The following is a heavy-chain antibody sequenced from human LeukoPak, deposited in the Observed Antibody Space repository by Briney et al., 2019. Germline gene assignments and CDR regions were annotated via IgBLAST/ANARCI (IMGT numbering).Heavy chain of an antibody. CDR3: ARGSTEYYYGSGSYPS. CDR1: GGTFSSYA. Sequence: SVKVSCKASGGTFSSYAISWVRQAPGQGLEWMGRIIPILGIANYAQKFQGRVTITADKSTSTAYMELSSLRSEDTAVYYCARGSTEYYYGSGSYPSWGQGTLVTVSS. V-gene: IGHV1-69*04. D-gene: IGHD3-10*01. CDR2: IIPILGIA. J-gene: IGHJ5*02.